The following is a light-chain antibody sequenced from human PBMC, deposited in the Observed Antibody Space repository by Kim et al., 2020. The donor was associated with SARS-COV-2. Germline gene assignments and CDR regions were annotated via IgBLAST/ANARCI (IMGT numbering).Light chain of an antibody. V-gene: IGKV2-30*01. CDR2: RVS. Sequence: QPDSISCNSSQRLVYSDENTYLIWFQQRPGQAPRRLIYRVSNRDSGVPDRFSGSVSGAVFTLKISSVEVEDIGLYFCMQSAHWPYTFGQGTKLEI. CDR1: QRLVYSDENTY. CDR3: MQSAHWPYT. J-gene: IGKJ2*01.